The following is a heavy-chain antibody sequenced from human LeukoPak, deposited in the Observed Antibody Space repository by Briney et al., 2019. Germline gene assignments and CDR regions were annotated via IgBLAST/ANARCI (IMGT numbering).Heavy chain of an antibody. J-gene: IGHJ6*02. V-gene: IGHV4-4*02. CDR1: GGSISSTHW. CDR3: ARWVTTSYYGMDV. D-gene: IGHD4-17*01. CDR2: IFHSGTT. Sequence: SGTLSLTCAVSGGSISSTHWWNWVRQPPGKGLEWIGEIFHSGTTNYNPSLKSRVTISIDKSKNQFSLKLRSVTAADTAVYYCARWVTTSYYGMDVWGQGTTVTVSS.